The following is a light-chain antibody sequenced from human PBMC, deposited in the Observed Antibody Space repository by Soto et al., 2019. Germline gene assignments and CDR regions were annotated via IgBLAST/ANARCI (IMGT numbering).Light chain of an antibody. J-gene: IGKJ4*01. CDR2: GAS. Sequence: EIVMTQSPATLSVSPGARATLSCRASQSVSGNLAWYQQKPGQAPRLLIYGASTRATGIPARFSGSGSGTEFTLTISSLQFEDFAVYYCQQYNNWPLTFGGGTKVEIK. V-gene: IGKV3-15*01. CDR1: QSVSGN. CDR3: QQYNNWPLT.